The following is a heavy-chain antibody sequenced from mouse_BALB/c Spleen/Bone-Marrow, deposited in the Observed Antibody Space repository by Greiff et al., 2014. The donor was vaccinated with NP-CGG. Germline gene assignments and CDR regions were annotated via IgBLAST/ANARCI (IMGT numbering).Heavy chain of an antibody. Sequence: EVKLEESGGGLVKPGGSLKLSCAASGFTFSDYYMCWIRQTPEKRLEWVATVSDGGNYTYYPDSVKGRFTISRDNAKNNLYLQMSSLKSEDTAMYYCVRSGERDGARDYWGQGTSVTVSS. CDR2: VSDGGNYT. J-gene: IGHJ4*01. V-gene: IGHV5-4*02. CDR3: VRSGERDGARDY. CDR1: GFTFSDYY. D-gene: IGHD2-3*01.